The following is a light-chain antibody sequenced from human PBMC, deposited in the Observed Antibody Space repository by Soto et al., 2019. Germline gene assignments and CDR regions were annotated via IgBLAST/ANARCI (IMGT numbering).Light chain of an antibody. V-gene: IGLV2-14*01. CDR1: SSDVGGYDY. CDR2: EVN. J-gene: IGLJ3*02. Sequence: QSVLTQPASVSGSLGQSITISCTGTSSDVGGYDYVSWYRQHPGKVPKLIIYEVNKRPSGVSNRFSGSKSANTASLTISGLQADDEADYYCSSFTSSSTQVFGGGTQLT. CDR3: SSFTSSSTQV.